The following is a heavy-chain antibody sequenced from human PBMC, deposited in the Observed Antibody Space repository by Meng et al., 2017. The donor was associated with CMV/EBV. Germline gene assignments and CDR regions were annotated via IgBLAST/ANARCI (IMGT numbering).Heavy chain of an antibody. D-gene: IGHD4-11*01. CDR3: ARDSHDYSNYYFDY. V-gene: IGHV1-69*12. Sequence: QVQLVQSGAEVQKPGSPVKVSCKASGGTFSSYAISWVRQSPGQGLEWMGGIIPIFGTANYAQKLQGRVTITADESTSTAYMELSSLRSEDTAVYYCARDSHDYSNYYFDYWGQGTLVTVSS. CDR2: IIPIFGTA. CDR1: GGTFSSYA. J-gene: IGHJ4*02.